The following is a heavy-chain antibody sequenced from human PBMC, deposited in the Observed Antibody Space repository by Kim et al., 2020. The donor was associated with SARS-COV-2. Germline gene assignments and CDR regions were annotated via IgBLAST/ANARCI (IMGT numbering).Heavy chain of an antibody. CDR3: ARGSVVRGVVGLISPYYYYVMDV. CDR2: ISGYNGYT. J-gene: IGHJ6*02. CDR1: GYTFTNYG. D-gene: IGHD3-10*01. Sequence: ASVKVSCKASGYTFTNYGISWVRQAPGQGLEWMGWISGYNGYTNYAQELQGRVTMTTDTSTTTAYMELGRLKSDDTAVYYCARGSVVRGVVGLISPYYYYVMDVWGQETTVTVSS. V-gene: IGHV1-18*01.